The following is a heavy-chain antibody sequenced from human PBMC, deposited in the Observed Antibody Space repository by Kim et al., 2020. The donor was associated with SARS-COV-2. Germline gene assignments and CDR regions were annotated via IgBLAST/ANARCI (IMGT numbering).Heavy chain of an antibody. CDR3: AKDIGPVAATPDVWFDP. CDR2: ISGDGGST. J-gene: IGHJ5*02. Sequence: WSLRLSCAASGFTFDDYAMHWVRQAPGKGLEWVSLISGDGGSTYYADSVKGRFTISRDNSKNSLYLQMNSLRTEDTALYYCAKDIGPVAATPDVWFDPWGQGTLVTVSS. CDR1: GFTFDDYA. V-gene: IGHV3-43*02. D-gene: IGHD2-15*01.